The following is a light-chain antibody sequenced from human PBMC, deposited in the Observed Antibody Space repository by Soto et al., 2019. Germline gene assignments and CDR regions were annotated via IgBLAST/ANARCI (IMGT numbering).Light chain of an antibody. CDR1: SSDIGSHNL. V-gene: IGLV2-14*02. CDR2: EVA. CDR3: SSYTSITTYV. Sequence: QSVLTQPASVSGSPGQSITISCAVTSSDIGSHNLVSWYQHRPDKAPKLLIYEVADRPSGVSDRFSGSKSGNTASLTISGLRAEDEADYYCSSYTSITTYVFGTGTKSPS. J-gene: IGLJ1*01.